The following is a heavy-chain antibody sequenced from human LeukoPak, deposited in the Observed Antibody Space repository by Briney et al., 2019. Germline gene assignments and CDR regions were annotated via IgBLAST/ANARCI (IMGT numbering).Heavy chain of an antibody. J-gene: IGHJ4*02. V-gene: IGHV1-3*01. Sequence: GASVKVSCKTSGYTFSTYAIQWVRQAPGQRLEWMGWINGGDGNTKFSQKFQGRVTITRDTSASSSYMELSSLRSEDTAVYYCARSYIVVVPAVYFDYWGQGTLVIVSS. CDR1: GYTFSTYA. D-gene: IGHD2-2*01. CDR3: ARSYIVVVPAVYFDY. CDR2: INGGDGNT.